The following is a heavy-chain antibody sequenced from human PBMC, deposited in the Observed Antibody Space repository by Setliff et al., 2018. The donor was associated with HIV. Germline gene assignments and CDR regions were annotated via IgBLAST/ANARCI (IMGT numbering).Heavy chain of an antibody. V-gene: IGHV7-4-1*02. CDR1: GGTFSSYA. D-gene: IGHD1-1*01. J-gene: IGHJ5*02. Sequence: GASVKVSCKASGGTFSSYAISWVRQAPGQGLEWMGWINTNTGYPTYAQAFRGRFVFSLDTSVSTAYLEISSLEAEDTAVYFCARVRTSYNFWVGDVFDPWGQGTLVTVSS. CDR2: INTNTGYP. CDR3: ARVRTSYNFWVGDVFDP.